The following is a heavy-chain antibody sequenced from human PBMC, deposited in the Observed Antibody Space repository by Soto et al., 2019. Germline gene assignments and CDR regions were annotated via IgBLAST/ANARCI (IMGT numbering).Heavy chain of an antibody. CDR3: GRGDYANAFDI. D-gene: IGHD4-17*01. Sequence: SETLSLTCPVPGGSISSGGYSWNWIRQPPGKGPEWIGNIYHSGSTYYNASLKSRVTISVDRSKNQFSLKLSSVTAADTAVYYCGRGDYANAFDIWGQGTMVT. CDR1: GGSISSGGYS. V-gene: IGHV4-30-2*01. CDR2: IYHSGST. J-gene: IGHJ3*02.